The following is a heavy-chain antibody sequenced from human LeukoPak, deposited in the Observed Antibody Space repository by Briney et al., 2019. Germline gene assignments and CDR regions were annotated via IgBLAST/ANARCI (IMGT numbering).Heavy chain of an antibody. CDR3: AREYFDS. V-gene: IGHV3-21*01. Sequence: GGSLRLSCAASGFSFNNYDMNWVRQAPGRGPEWVSSISSRSTYIYYADSVKGRFTISRDNAKNSLYLQMNSLRAEATAVYYCAREYFDSWGQGTLVTVSS. CDR2: ISSRSTYI. CDR1: GFSFNNYD. J-gene: IGHJ4*02.